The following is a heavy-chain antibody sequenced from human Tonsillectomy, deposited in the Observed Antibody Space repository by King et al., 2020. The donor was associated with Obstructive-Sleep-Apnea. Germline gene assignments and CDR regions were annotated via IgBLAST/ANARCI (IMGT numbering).Heavy chain of an antibody. CDR1: GFTFTTYT. CDR2: ISNSGNYI. J-gene: IGHJ4*02. Sequence: VQLVESGGGLVKPGGSLRLSCAASGFTFTTYTMNWVRQAPGKGLECVSSISNSGNYIHYADSVKGRFTISRDIAKNSLYLQINSLRADDTAIYYCARDPALGENYFDYWGQGTLVTVSS. V-gene: IGHV3-21*01. D-gene: IGHD3-10*01. CDR3: ARDPALGENYFDY.